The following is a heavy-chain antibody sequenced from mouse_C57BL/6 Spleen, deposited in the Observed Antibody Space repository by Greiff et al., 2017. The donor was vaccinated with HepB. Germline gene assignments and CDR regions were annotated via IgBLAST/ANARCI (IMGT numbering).Heavy chain of an antibody. CDR2: IDPANGNT. CDR3: ARRGDYDDYFDY. J-gene: IGHJ2*01. Sequence: EVNVVESVAELVRPGASVKLSCTASGFNIKNTYMHWVKQRPEQGLEWIGRIDPANGNTKYAPKFQGKATITADTSSNTAYLQLSSLTSEDTAIYYCARRGDYDDYFDYWGQGTTLPVSS. CDR1: GFNIKNTY. V-gene: IGHV14-3*01. D-gene: IGHD2-4*01.